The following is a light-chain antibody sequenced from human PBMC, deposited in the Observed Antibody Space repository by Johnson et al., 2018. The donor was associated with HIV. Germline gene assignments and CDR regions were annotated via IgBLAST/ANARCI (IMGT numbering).Light chain of an antibody. V-gene: IGLV1-51*01. CDR2: DNN. CDR1: SSNIGNNY. CDR3: GAWVTSLRVG. J-gene: IGLJ1*01. Sequence: QSVLTQPPSVSAAPGQKVTISCSGSSSNIGNNYVSWYQQLPGTAPKLLIYDNNKRPSGIPDRFSGSKSGTSATLGITGLQTGDEADYYCGAWVTSLRVGLGTGTKVTVL.